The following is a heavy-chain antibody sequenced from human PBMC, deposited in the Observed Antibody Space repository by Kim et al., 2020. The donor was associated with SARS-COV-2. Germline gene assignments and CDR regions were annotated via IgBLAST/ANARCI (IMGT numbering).Heavy chain of an antibody. V-gene: IGHV3-23*01. D-gene: IGHD3-3*01. CDR2: ISGSGGST. CDR1: GFTFSSYA. J-gene: IGHJ6*02. Sequence: GGSLRLSCAASGFTFSSYAMSWVRQAPGKGLEWVSAISGSGGSTYYADSVKGRFTISRDNSKITLYLQMNSLRAEDTAVYYCAKDRTLYYDFWSGYDRPRDGMDVWGQGTTVTVSS. CDR3: AKDRTLYYDFWSGYDRPRDGMDV.